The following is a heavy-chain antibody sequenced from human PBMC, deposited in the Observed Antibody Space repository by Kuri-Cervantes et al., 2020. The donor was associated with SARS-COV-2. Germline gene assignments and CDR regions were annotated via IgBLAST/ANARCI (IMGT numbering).Heavy chain of an antibody. V-gene: IGHV4-59*11. CDR1: GGSMTSQY. J-gene: IGHJ4*02. D-gene: IGHD3-22*01. CDR3: ASHYYYDSSGYSR. CDR2: IYYSGST. Sequence: SETLSLTCTVSGGSMTSQYWTWIRQPPGKGLEWIGYIYYSGSTNYNSSLKSRVTISVDTSKKQFSLKLSSVTAADTAFYYCASHYYYDSSGYSRWGQGILVTVSS.